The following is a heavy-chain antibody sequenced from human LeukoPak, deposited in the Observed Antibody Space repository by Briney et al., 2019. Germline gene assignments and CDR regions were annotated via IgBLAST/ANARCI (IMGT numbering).Heavy chain of an antibody. J-gene: IGHJ6*03. V-gene: IGHV1-69*05. CDR3: ARDGSVVVSNYYYYYYMDV. CDR1: GGTFSSYA. Sequence: GASVKVSCKASGGTFSSYAISWVRQAPGQGLEWMGRIIPIFGTANYAQKFQGRVTITTDESTSTAYMELSSLRSEDTAVYYCARDGSVVVSNYYYYYYMDVWGKGTTVTVSS. CDR2: IIPIFGTA. D-gene: IGHD2-15*01.